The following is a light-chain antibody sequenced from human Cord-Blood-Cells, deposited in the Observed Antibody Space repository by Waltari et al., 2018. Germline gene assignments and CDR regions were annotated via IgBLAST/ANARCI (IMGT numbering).Light chain of an antibody. CDR3: QQYYSTPWT. CDR2: WAS. J-gene: IGKJ1*01. V-gene: IGKV4-1*01. Sequence: DIVMTPSPDSLAVSLGERANLNCKSSQSVLYSPNNKNYLAWYQQKPGPPPKLLIYWASTRESGVPDRFSGSGSGTDFTLTISSLQAEDVAVYYCQQYYSTPWTFGQGTKVEIK. CDR1: QSVLYSPNNKNY.